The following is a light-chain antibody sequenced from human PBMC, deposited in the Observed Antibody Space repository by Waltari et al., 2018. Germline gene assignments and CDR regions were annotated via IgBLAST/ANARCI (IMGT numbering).Light chain of an antibody. CDR3: QQYHSYSWT. CDR1: QSIISW. CDR2: KAS. Sequence: EIQMTQSPSTLSASVGDRVTITCRASQSIISWLAWYQQSPWKVPRLLIYKASSLVSGVPSRFSGSGSGTEFTLTISSLQPDDFATYYCQQYHSYSWTFGQGTKVEIK. J-gene: IGKJ1*01. V-gene: IGKV1-5*03.